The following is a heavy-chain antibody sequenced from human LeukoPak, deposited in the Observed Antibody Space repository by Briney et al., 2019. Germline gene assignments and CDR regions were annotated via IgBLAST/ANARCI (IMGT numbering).Heavy chain of an antibody. V-gene: IGHV3-66*01. J-gene: IGHJ4*02. CDR2: ISSSGST. CDR1: GFTFSSYS. D-gene: IGHD1-26*01. Sequence: QPGGSLRLSCAASGFTFSSYSMNWVRQAPGKGLEWVSLISSSGSTYYADSVKGRFTISRDNSKNSLYLQMNSLRTEDTAVYYCAREPNYSGSIDYWGQGTLVTVSS. CDR3: AREPNYSGSIDY.